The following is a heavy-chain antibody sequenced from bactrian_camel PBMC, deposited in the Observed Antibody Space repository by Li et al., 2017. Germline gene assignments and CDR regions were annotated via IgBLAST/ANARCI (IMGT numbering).Heavy chain of an antibody. CDR1: GWKLPVSYMNIC. V-gene: IGHV3S53*01. J-gene: IGHJ6*01. D-gene: IGHD6*01. CDR3: ALDYATVVTGAFGL. CDR2: IDSDLDT. Sequence: QVQLVESGGDSVQAGGSLRLSCVAYGWKLPVSYMNICMGWLRQVPGKEREGIATIDSDLDTTYADDVMGRFTISKDDAKNTLYLQLNSPKTEDTAMYYCALDYATVVTGAFGLWGQGTQVTVS.